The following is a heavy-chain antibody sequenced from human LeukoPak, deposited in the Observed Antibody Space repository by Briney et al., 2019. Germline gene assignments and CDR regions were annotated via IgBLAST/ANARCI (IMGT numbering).Heavy chain of an antibody. CDR3: AGEDYFDTSGYASWRFDI. J-gene: IGHJ3*02. D-gene: IGHD3-22*01. CDR2: INHSGST. CDR1: GGSFSGYY. Sequence: SETLSLTCAVYGGSFSGYYWSWIRQPPGKGLEWIGEINHSGSTNYNPSLKSRVTISVDTSKNQFSLKLSSVTTADTAVYYCAGEDYFDTSGYASWRFDIWGQGTMVTVSS. V-gene: IGHV4-34*01.